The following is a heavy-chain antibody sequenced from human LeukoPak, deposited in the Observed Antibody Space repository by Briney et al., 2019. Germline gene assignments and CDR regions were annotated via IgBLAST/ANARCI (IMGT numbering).Heavy chain of an antibody. Sequence: GGSLRLSCAASGFNFNIYAMTWVRQAPGRGLEWVSIITGTGTSTYDADSVKGRFTISRDNSKNTLYLQMNSLRAEDTAVYYCARDIPDYCSSTSCYSDIVATITNPVDYWGQGTLVTVSS. CDR2: ITGTGTST. CDR1: GFNFNIYA. J-gene: IGHJ4*02. CDR3: ARDIPDYCSSTSCYSDIVATITNPVDY. D-gene: IGHD2-2*01. V-gene: IGHV3-23*01.